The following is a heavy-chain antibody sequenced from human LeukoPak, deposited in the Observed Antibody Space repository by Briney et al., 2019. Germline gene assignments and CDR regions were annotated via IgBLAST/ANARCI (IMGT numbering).Heavy chain of an antibody. J-gene: IGHJ6*02. V-gene: IGHV3-23*01. CDR1: GFTFSSYA. CDR3: ARDSVPYYYHGMDV. Sequence: PGGSLRLSCAPSGFTFSSYAMSSVRQAPGKGLEWVSAISGSGGSTYYADSVKGRFTISRDNSKNTLYMQMNSLRAEDTAVYYCARDSVPYYYHGMDVWGQGTTVTVSS. CDR2: ISGSGGST. D-gene: IGHD3-10*01.